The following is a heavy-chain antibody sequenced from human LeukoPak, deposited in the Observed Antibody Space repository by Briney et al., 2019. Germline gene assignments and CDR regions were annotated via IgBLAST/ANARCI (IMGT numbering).Heavy chain of an antibody. CDR2: IYYSGAT. CDR3: AVTYGDYPFDY. Sequence: SETLSLTCTVSGGSISTYYWNWIRQPPGKGLEWIGYIYYSGATNYNPSLKSRVTISVDTSKNQFSLKLSSVTAADTAVYYCAVTYGDYPFDYWGQGTWSPSPQ. V-gene: IGHV4-59*08. CDR1: GGSISTYY. D-gene: IGHD4-17*01. J-gene: IGHJ4*02.